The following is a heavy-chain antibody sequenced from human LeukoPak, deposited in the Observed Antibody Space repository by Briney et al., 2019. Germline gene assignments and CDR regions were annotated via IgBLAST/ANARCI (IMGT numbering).Heavy chain of an antibody. D-gene: IGHD3-3*01. V-gene: IGHV1-2*02. Sequence: ASVKVSCKASGYTFTGYYMRWVRQAPGQGLEWMGWINPNSGGTNYAQKFQGRVTMTRDTSISTAYMELSRLRSDDTAVYYCARTRITIFGVVIIRKDRWFDPWGQGTLVTVSS. CDR1: GYTFTGYY. J-gene: IGHJ5*02. CDR2: INPNSGGT. CDR3: ARTRITIFGVVIIRKDRWFDP.